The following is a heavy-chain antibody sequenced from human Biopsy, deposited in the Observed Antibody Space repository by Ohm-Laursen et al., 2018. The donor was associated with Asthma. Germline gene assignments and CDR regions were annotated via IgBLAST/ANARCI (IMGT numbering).Heavy chain of an antibody. CDR1: GFTFDDYA. CDR3: ARDRAVTGLNDAFDT. CDR2: INWNGGST. Sequence: GSLRLSCTASGFTFDDYAMSWVRQAPGKGLEWVSGINWNGGSTGYADSAKGRFTISRDNAKNSLYLQMNSLRAEDTALYHCARDRAVTGLNDAFDTWGQGTMVTVSS. J-gene: IGHJ3*02. D-gene: IGHD4-17*01. V-gene: IGHV3-20*01.